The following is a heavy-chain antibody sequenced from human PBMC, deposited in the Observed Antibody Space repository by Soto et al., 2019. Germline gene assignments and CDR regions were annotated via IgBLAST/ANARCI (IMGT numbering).Heavy chain of an antibody. V-gene: IGHV1-8*01. CDR2: MNPNSGNT. Sequence: GASVKVSCKASGYTFTSYDINWVRQATGQGLEWMGWMNPNSGNTGYAQKFQGRVTMTRNTSISTAYMELSSLRSEDTAVYYCARSSSWYPYYYYMDVWGKGTTVTVSS. CDR1: GYTFTSYD. J-gene: IGHJ6*03. CDR3: ARSSSWYPYYYYMDV. D-gene: IGHD6-13*01.